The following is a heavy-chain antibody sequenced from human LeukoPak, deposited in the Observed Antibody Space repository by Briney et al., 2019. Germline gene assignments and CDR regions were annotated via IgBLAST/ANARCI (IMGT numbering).Heavy chain of an antibody. CDR1: GFTFSSYS. CDR2: ISSSSSYI. J-gene: IGHJ6*02. V-gene: IGHV3-21*01. D-gene: IGHD3-3*01. CDR3: ARDQVLRFLEWLPTPYYYYGMDV. Sequence: GGSLRLSCAASGFTFSSYSMNWVRQAPGKGLEWVSSISSSSSYIYYADSVKGRFTISRDNAKNSLYLQMNSLRDEDTAVYYCARDQVLRFLEWLPTPYYYYGMDVWGQGTTVTVSS.